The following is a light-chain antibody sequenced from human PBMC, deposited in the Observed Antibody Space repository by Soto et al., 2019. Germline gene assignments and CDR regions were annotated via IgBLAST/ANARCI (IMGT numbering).Light chain of an antibody. J-gene: IGKJ4*01. CDR3: QQYSTYQLN. V-gene: IGKV1-5*01. CDR1: QSITTF. Sequence: GDRVTITCRASQSITTFLAWYQQKPGKAPQILIYDASKLEPGVPSRLSGGGSGTEFTLTISSLQPDDFETYYCQQYSTYQLNFGGGTKVDI. CDR2: DAS.